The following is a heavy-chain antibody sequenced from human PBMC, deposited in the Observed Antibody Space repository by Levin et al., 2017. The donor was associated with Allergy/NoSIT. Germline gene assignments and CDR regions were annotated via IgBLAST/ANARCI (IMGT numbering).Heavy chain of an antibody. D-gene: IGHD2-15*01. CDR1: GFTFSSYA. Sequence: GGSLRLSCAASGFTFSSYAMSWVRQAPGKGLEWVSVISDSGGSTYYADSVKGRFTISRDNSKNTLYLQMNSLRAEDTAVYYCAKGLSASCYSAVDYGGQGTLVPVSS. CDR2: ISDSGGST. V-gene: IGHV3-23*01. J-gene: IGHJ4*02. CDR3: AKGLSASCYSAVDY.